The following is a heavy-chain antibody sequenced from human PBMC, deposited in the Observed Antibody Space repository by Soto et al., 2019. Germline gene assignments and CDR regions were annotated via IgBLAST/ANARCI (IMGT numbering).Heavy chain of an antibody. CDR3: AKSSSSFTFDY. J-gene: IGHJ4*02. Sequence: EVQLLESGGGLVQPGESLRGSCAASGFTFSRYAMSWVRPAPGKGLEWVSVISGSDESTYYADSVKGRFNISRDNSKNTLYLQMYSLRAEDPAVYYCAKSSSSFTFDYWGQGTLVTVSS. D-gene: IGHD6-6*01. V-gene: IGHV3-23*01. CDR2: ISGSDEST. CDR1: GFTFSRYA.